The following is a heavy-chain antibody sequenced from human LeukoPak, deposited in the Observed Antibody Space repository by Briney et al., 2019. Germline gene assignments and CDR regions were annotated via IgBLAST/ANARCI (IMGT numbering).Heavy chain of an antibody. Sequence: GGSLRLSCAASGFTFSSYLMSWVRQAPGKGLEWVANIKQDGSEKYYVDSVKGRFTNSRDNAKNSLYLQMNSLRAEDTAVYYCARDSFYYDSSGDAFDIWGQGTMVTVSS. V-gene: IGHV3-7*01. CDR1: GFTFSSYL. CDR3: ARDSFYYDSSGDAFDI. CDR2: IKQDGSEK. D-gene: IGHD3-22*01. J-gene: IGHJ3*02.